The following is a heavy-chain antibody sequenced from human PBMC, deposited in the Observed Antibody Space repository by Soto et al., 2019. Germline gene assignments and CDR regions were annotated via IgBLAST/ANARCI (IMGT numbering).Heavy chain of an antibody. D-gene: IGHD1-20*01. J-gene: IGHJ4*02. CDR1: GGSMSGSYYY. V-gene: IGHV4-39*01. CDR3: ATSQKGYNWNYFDH. Sequence: STTRSLTCSVCGGSMSGSYYYWVGLLQSPGKGPEWIGSVFYTGFTSYNPSLESRVSVSVDTSKNQFSLKVSGVSAADTAVYYCATSQKGYNWNYFDHWGQGALVTVSS. CDR2: VFYTGFT.